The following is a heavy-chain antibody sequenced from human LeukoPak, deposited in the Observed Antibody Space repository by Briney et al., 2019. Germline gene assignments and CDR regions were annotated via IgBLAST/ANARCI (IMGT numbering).Heavy chain of an antibody. Sequence: GRSLRLSCAASGFTFSDYAMHWVRQAPGKGLEWVAIISYDERNKSYADSVKGRFTISRDNSKNTLYLQMNSLRAEDTAVYYCARGLGYCSSTSCYPFDYWGQGTLVTVSS. J-gene: IGHJ4*02. V-gene: IGHV3-30*14. D-gene: IGHD2-2*01. CDR2: ISYDERNK. CDR1: GFTFSDYA. CDR3: ARGLGYCSSTSCYPFDY.